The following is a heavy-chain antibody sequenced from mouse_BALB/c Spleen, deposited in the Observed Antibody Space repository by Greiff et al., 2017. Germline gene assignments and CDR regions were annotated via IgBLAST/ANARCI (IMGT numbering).Heavy chain of an antibody. CDR3: TRGGMITTTDSFAY. J-gene: IGHJ3*01. CDR2: IDPETGGT. D-gene: IGHD2-4*01. V-gene: IGHV1-15*01. CDR1: GYTFTDYE. Sequence: QVQLQQSGAELVRPGASVTLSCKASGYTFTDYEMHWVKQTPVHGLEWIGAIDPETGGTAYNQKFKGKATLTADKSSSTAYMELRSLTSEDSAVYYCTRGGMITTTDSFAYWGQGTLVTVSA.